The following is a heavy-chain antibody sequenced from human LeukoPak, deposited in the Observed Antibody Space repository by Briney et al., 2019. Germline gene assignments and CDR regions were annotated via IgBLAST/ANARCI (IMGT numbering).Heavy chain of an antibody. CDR2: IYPGDSDT. CDR3: ARQRYDYSSGWYY. Sequence: GESLKISCKGSGYSFTSYWIGWVRQMPGKGLEWMGIIYPGDSDTRSSPSFQGQVTISADKSISTAYLQWSSLKASDTAMYYCARQRYDYSSGWYYWGQGTLVTVSS. CDR1: GYSFTSYW. D-gene: IGHD6-19*01. J-gene: IGHJ4*02. V-gene: IGHV5-51*01.